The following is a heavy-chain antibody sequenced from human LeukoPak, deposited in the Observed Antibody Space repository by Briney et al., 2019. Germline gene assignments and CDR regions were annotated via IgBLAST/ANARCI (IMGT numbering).Heavy chain of an antibody. CDR3: ARRGRGVATQGFDY. CDR1: GGSISSSSYY. D-gene: IGHD5-12*01. V-gene: IGHV4-39*01. Sequence: PPETLSLTCTVSGGSISSSSYYWGWIRQPPGKGLEWIGSIYYSGSTYYNPSLKSRVTISVDTSKNQFSLKLSSVTAADTAVYYCARRGRGVATQGFDYWGQGTLVTVSS. CDR2: IYYSGST. J-gene: IGHJ4*02.